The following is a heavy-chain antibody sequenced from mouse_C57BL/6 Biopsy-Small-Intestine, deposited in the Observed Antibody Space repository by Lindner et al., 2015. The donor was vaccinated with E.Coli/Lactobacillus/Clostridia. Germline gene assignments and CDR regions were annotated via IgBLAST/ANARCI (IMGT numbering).Heavy chain of an antibody. CDR3: ARGDDGYYGLYFDY. D-gene: IGHD2-3*01. J-gene: IGHJ2*01. CDR1: GYTFTSYG. CDR2: IYPRSGNT. V-gene: IGHV1-81*01. Sequence: VQLQESGAELARPGASVKLSCKASGYTFTSYGISWVKQRTGQGLEWIGEIYPRSGNTYYNEKFKGKATLTADKSSSTAYMELRSLTSEDSAVYFCARGDDGYYGLYFDYWGQGTTLTVSS.